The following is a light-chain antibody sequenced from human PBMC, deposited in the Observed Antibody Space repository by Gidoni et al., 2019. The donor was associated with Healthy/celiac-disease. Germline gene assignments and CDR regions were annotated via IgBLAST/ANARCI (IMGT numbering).Light chain of an antibody. CDR1: QGISSY. V-gene: IGKV1-9*01. Sequence: DIQLTQSLSFLSASVGDRVTITCWASQGISSYLAWYQQKPGKAPKLLIYAASTLQSGVPSRFSGSGSGTEFTLTISSLQPEDFATYYCQQLNSYPRVTFGGGTKVEIK. J-gene: IGKJ4*01. CDR2: AAS. CDR3: QQLNSYPRVT.